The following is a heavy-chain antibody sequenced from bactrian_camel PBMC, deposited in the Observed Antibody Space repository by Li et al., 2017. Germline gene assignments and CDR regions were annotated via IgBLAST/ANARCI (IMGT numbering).Heavy chain of an antibody. Sequence: HVQLVESGGGSVQVGGSLRLSCAASGLPYNPVCMGWFRQSLGKEREGVAVVCYRGGGTYYDESVKGRFTVSRDDAKNTVYLQMNSLKPEDTAVYYCAAGRDPGLGRGDCHAYQLMDPLGGVWGQGTQVTVS. J-gene: IGHJ4*01. V-gene: IGHV3S63*01. CDR2: VCYRGGGT. CDR3: AAGRDPGLGRGDCHAYQLMDPLGGV. D-gene: IGHD3*01. CDR1: GLPYNPVC.